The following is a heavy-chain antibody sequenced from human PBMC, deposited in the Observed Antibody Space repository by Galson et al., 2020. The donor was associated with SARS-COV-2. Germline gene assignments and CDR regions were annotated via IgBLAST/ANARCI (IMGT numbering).Heavy chain of an antibody. V-gene: IGHV4-61*02. CDR3: ARDHDGDYPYY. CDR2: ISTIGRT. J-gene: IGHJ4*02. CDR1: GGSISSGDYY. D-gene: IGHD4-17*01. Sequence: SETLSLTCTVSGGSISSGDYYWSWIRQPAGTGLEWTGRISTIGRTNYNPSLKSRVPISIDTSKNQFSRRLSSVTAADTAVYFCARDHDGDYPYYWGQVALVTVSS.